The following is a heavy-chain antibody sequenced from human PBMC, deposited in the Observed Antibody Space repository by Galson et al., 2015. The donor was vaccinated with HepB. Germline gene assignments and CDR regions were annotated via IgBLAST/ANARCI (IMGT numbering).Heavy chain of an antibody. CDR1: GGSISSGDYY. CDR2: IYYSGST. CDR3: ARDRGYYYGSGRIYYFDY. Sequence: LSLTCTVSGGSISSGDYYWSWIRQPPGKGLEWIGYIYYSGSTYYNPSLKSRVTISVDTSKNQFSLKLSSVTAADTAVYYRARDRGYYYGSGRIYYFDYWGQGTLVTVSS. V-gene: IGHV4-30-4*01. J-gene: IGHJ4*02. D-gene: IGHD3-10*01.